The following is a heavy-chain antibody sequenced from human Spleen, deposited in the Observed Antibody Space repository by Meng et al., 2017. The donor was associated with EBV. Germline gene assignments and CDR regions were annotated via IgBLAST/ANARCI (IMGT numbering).Heavy chain of an antibody. Sequence: VGWGGDVVRPVSLLRLSCVSSGFQFMEYGMFWARQGPGKGPVWVPIIPSHGGYIYYAGSVRWRFTISRDDSKYTLYLQMNSLKVADTAVYYCARDLSGRFDPWGQGTLVTVSS. CDR1: GFQFMEYG. V-gene: IGHV3-30*03. CDR2: IPSHGGYI. D-gene: IGHD1-14*01. J-gene: IGHJ5*02. CDR3: ARDLSGRFDP.